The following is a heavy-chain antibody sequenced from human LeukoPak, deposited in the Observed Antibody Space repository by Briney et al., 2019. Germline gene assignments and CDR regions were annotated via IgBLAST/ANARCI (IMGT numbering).Heavy chain of an antibody. CDR2: IRYDGSNK. CDR3: AKDGDPGYYYDSSGYYDFDY. Sequence: GGSLRLSCAASGFTFSSYWMHWVRQAPDKGLEWVAFIRYDGSNKYYADSVKGRFTISRDNSKNTLYLQMNSLRVEDTAVYYCAKDGDPGYYYDSSGYYDFDYWGQGTLVTVSS. CDR1: GFTFSSYW. V-gene: IGHV3-30*02. D-gene: IGHD3-22*01. J-gene: IGHJ4*02.